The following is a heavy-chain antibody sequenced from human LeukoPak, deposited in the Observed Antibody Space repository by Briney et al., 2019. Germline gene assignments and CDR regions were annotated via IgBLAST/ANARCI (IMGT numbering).Heavy chain of an antibody. CDR1: GFPFSSYG. CDR2: ISASGGTT. Sequence: GSLRLSCAASGFPFSSYGVSWVRQAPGKGLEWVSAISASGGTTYYADSVKGHFTISRDNSKNTLYLQMNSLSAEDTAVYYCAKNGDRGAYCSGGSCYPYYYYYMDVWGKGTTVTISS. J-gene: IGHJ6*03. CDR3: AKNGDRGAYCSGGSCYPYYYYYMDV. V-gene: IGHV3-23*01. D-gene: IGHD2-15*01.